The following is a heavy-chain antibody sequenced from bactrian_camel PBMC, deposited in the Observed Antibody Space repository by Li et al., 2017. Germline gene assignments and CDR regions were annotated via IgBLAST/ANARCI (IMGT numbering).Heavy chain of an antibody. CDR2: VNSLGHMT. J-gene: IGHJ4*01. Sequence: VQLVESGGGLVEPGGSLRLSCATSGFIFSVYAMTWVRQAPGKRLEWVATVNSLGHMTHYADFAEGRFTISRDRAKTTVYLQMSNLKPEDSGIYYCSMAGAAYWGQGTQVTVS. V-gene: IGHV3S40*01. CDR3: SMAGAAY. CDR1: GFIFSVYA. D-gene: IGHD1*01.